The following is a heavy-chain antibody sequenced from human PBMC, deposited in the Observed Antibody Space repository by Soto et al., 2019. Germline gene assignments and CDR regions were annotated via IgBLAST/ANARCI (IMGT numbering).Heavy chain of an antibody. CDR3: AKMEGMDPWAYTFDY. V-gene: IGHV3-23*01. CDR1: GFTFSDFA. CDR2: MYGGGNGP. J-gene: IGHJ4*02. D-gene: IGHD1-1*01. Sequence: EVQVLESGGGLVQPGGSLRLSCAATGFTFSDFAMSWVRQAPGKGLEWVPRMYGGGNGPHYADSVKGRVTISRDNSKNTLYLQMNSLRAEDTAVYYCAKMEGMDPWAYTFDYWGEGTLVTVSS.